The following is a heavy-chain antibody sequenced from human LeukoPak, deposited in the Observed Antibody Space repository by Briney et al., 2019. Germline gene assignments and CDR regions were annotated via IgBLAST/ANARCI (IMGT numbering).Heavy chain of an antibody. V-gene: IGHV3-23*01. CDR1: GFTFSSYS. CDR3: AKAGDDYGDYVSWFDP. Sequence: GGSLRLSCAASGFTFSSYSMNWVRQAPGKGLEWVSAISGSGGSTYYADSVKGRFTISRDNSKNTLYLQMNSLRAEDTAVYYCAKAGDDYGDYVSWFDPWGQGTLVTVSS. J-gene: IGHJ5*02. CDR2: ISGSGGST. D-gene: IGHD4-17*01.